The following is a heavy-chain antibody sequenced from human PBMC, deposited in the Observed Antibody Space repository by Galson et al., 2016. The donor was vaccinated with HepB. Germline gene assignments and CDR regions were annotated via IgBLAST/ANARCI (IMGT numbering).Heavy chain of an antibody. CDR3: VRRMNRGTLMGGRPFDI. CDR2: VYPSDSDT. J-gene: IGHJ3*02. D-gene: IGHD2-8*01. Sequence: QSGAEVKKPGESLKISCQGSGYSFISYWIGWVRQMPGKGLDYMGIVYPSDSDTRYSPSFQGRVTISADKSISTAYLQWSSLGASDTAIYYCVRRMNRGTLMGGRPFDIWGQGTMVTVSS. V-gene: IGHV5-51*01. CDR1: GYSFISYW.